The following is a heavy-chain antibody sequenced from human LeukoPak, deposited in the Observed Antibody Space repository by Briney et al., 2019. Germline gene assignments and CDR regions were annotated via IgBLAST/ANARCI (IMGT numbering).Heavy chain of an antibody. J-gene: IGHJ6*03. CDR1: GFTFSSYE. Sequence: GGSLRLSCAASGFTFSSYEMHWVRQAPGKGLEWVADISSSGTTIYYADSVKGRFTISRDNAKSSLYLEMNSLRADDTAVYYCARGGFNMVRGVIIPSNSYFYYMDIWGKGTTVTVSS. V-gene: IGHV3-48*03. CDR3: ARGGFNMVRGVIIPSNSYFYYMDI. CDR2: ISSSGTTI. D-gene: IGHD3-10*01.